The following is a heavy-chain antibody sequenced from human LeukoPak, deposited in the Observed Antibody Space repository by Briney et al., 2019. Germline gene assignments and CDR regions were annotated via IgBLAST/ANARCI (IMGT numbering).Heavy chain of an antibody. Sequence: GGSLRLSCAASGFTFSSYSMNWVRQAPGKGLEWVSSISSSSSYIYYADSVKGRFTISRDNAKNSLYLQMNSLRAEDTAVYYCARGAGIFQNWFDPWGQGTLVTVSS. J-gene: IGHJ5*02. V-gene: IGHV3-21*01. CDR3: ARGAGIFQNWFDP. D-gene: IGHD1-26*01. CDR2: ISSSSSYI. CDR1: GFTFSSYS.